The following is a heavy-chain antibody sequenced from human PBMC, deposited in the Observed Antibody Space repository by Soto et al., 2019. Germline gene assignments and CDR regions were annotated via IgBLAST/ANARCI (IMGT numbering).Heavy chain of an antibody. CDR1: GGSMNSYY. Sequence: SETLSLTCNVSGGSMNSYYWSWIRQPPGKGLEWIGYIYYTGNTRYNPSLNSRVTFSVDTSKNQLFLTLSSVTAADTAIYYCARASTYYGSGPFDYWGQGALVTVSS. V-gene: IGHV4-59*01. CDR3: ARASTYYGSGPFDY. CDR2: IYYTGNT. J-gene: IGHJ4*02. D-gene: IGHD3-10*01.